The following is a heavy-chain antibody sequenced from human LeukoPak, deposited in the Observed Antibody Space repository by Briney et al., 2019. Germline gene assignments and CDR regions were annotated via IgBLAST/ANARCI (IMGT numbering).Heavy chain of an antibody. J-gene: IGHJ4*02. D-gene: IGHD4-17*01. Sequence: GGSLRLSCAASGFTVSSNYMSWVRQAPGKGLEWVSVIYSGDNTYYADSVKGRFTISRDNSKDTLYLQMNSLRAEDTAVYYCARDYGDYYFDYWGQGTLVTVSS. CDR1: GFTVSSNY. CDR3: ARDYGDYYFDY. CDR2: IYSGDNT. V-gene: IGHV3-66*01.